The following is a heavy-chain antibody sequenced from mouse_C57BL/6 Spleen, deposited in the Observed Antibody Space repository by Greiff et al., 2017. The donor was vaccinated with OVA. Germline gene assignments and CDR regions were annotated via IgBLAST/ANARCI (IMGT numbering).Heavy chain of an antibody. CDR1: GYAFSSYW. V-gene: IGHV1-80*01. CDR2: IYPGDGDT. CDR3: ARVGVTTGDWHFDV. J-gene: IGHJ1*03. Sequence: QVQLQQSGAELVKPGASVKISCKASGYAFSSYWMNWVKQRPGKGLEWIGQIYPGDGDTNYNGKFKGKATLTADKSSSPAYMQLSSLTSEDSAVSFGARVGVTTGDWHFDVWGTGTTVTDSS. D-gene: IGHD2-12*01.